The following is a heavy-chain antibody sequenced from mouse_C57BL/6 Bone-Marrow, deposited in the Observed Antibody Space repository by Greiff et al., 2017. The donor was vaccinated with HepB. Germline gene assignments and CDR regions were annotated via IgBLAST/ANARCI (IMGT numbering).Heavy chain of an antibody. CDR2: IYPGDGDT. D-gene: IGHD2-2*01. V-gene: IGHV1-82*01. CDR1: GYAFSSSW. J-gene: IGHJ2*01. Sequence: VQLQQSGPELVKPGASVKISCKASGYAFSSSWMNWVKQRPGKGLEWIGRIYPGDGDTNYNGKFKGKATLTADKSSSTAYTQLSSLTSEDSAVYFCARKLYYGYDGFFDYWGQGTTLTVSS. CDR3: ARKLYYGYDGFFDY.